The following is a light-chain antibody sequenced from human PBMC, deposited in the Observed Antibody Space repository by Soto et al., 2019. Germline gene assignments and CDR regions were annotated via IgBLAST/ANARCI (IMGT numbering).Light chain of an antibody. Sequence: DIQMTQSPSSLSASVGDRVTIACRASQYISSLLSWYQQKPGKAPKLMIYAASSLQSGVSSRFSGSGSGTDFTLTISSLQPEDFATYYCQQSYSMPRTFGQGTKVEIK. J-gene: IGKJ1*01. V-gene: IGKV1-39*01. CDR2: AAS. CDR3: QQSYSMPRT. CDR1: QYISSL.